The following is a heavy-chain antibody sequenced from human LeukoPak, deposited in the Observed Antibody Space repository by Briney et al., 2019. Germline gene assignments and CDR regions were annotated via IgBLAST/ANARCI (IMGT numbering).Heavy chain of an antibody. D-gene: IGHD4-23*01. CDR3: ATSYGGIHAEHFQH. CDR1: GYTFTSYD. CDR2: MNPNSGNT. Sequence: GASVKVSCKASGYTFTSYDINWVRQATGQGLEWMGWMNPNSGNTGYTQKFQGRVTMTRNTSISTAYMELSSLRSEDTAVYYCATSYGGIHAEHFQHWGQGTLVTVSS. J-gene: IGHJ1*01. V-gene: IGHV1-8*01.